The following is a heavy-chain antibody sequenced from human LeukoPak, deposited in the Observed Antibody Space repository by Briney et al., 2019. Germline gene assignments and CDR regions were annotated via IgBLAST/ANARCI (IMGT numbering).Heavy chain of an antibody. CDR2: ISYDGSNK. CDR1: GFTFSSYG. CDR3: AKDLDYYDSSGYYPD. J-gene: IGHJ4*02. V-gene: IGHV3-30*18. Sequence: GGSLRLSCAASGFTFSSYGMHWVHQAPGKGLEWVAVISYDGSNKYYADSVKGRFTISRDNSKNTLYLQMNSLRAEDTAVHYCAKDLDYYDSSGYYPDWGQGTLVTVSS. D-gene: IGHD3-22*01.